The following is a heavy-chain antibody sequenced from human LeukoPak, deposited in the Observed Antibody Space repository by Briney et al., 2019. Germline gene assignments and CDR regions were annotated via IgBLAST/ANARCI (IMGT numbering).Heavy chain of an antibody. D-gene: IGHD3-16*01. V-gene: IGHV1-46*01. Sequence: ASVKVSCKVSGNTLSELSMHWVRQAPGQGLEWMGIINPSGDITSYAEKFQGRVTLTSDTSTSTVYMELSSLRSEDTAVYYCARVTAGGYYYGMDVWGQGTTVTVSS. CDR1: GNTLSELS. CDR3: ARVTAGGYYYGMDV. CDR2: INPSGDIT. J-gene: IGHJ6*02.